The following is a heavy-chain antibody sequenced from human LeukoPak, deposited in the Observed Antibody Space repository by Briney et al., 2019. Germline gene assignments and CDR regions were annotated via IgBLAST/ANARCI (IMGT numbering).Heavy chain of an antibody. J-gene: IGHJ4*02. CDR2: INQDGSEK. V-gene: IGHV3-7*01. CDR1: GFTFSSYW. CDR3: ARDASTMIVAQGDY. Sequence: PGGSLRLSCAASGFTFSSYWMSWVRQAPGQGLELSANINQDGSEKYYVDSVKGRFTISRDNAKNSLYLQMNSLRAEDTAVYYCARDASTMIVAQGDYWGQGTLATVSS. D-gene: IGHD3-22*01.